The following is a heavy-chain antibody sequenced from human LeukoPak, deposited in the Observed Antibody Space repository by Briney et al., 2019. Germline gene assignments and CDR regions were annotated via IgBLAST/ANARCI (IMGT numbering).Heavy chain of an antibody. CDR1: GGSISSYY. CDR3: ARGGSMTEDAFDI. D-gene: IGHD2/OR15-2a*01. V-gene: IGHV4-59*01. Sequence: PSETLSLTCNVSGGSISSYYWSWIRQPPGKGLEWIGYIYYSGSTNYNPSLKSRVTISVDTSKNQFSLKLSSVTAADTAVYYCARGGSMTEDAFDIWGQGTMVTVSS. CDR2: IYYSGST. J-gene: IGHJ3*02.